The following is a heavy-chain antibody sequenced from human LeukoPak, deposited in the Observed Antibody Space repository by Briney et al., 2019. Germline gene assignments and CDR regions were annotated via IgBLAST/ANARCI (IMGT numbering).Heavy chain of an antibody. Sequence: SETLSLTCTVSGVSISSSSYYWGWIRQPPGKGLEWIGSIYYSGSTYYNPSLKSRVTISVDTSKNQFSLKLSSVTAADTAVYYCARGQGIFTGYPFDYWGQGILVTVSS. J-gene: IGHJ4*02. CDR1: GVSISSSSYY. CDR3: ARGQGIFTGYPFDY. CDR2: IYYSGST. V-gene: IGHV4-39*01. D-gene: IGHD3-9*01.